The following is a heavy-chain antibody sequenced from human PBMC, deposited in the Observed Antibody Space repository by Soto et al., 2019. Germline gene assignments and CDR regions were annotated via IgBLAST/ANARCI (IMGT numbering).Heavy chain of an antibody. CDR1: GGSISHNNR. CDR3: ARSNQSIAAPFY. J-gene: IGHJ4*02. Sequence: SETLSRTCAVSGGSISHNNRVCWFHQPPGKGLEWIGEIYHSGSTNYNPSLKSRVTISVDKSKNQLSLKLSSVTAADTAVYYCARSNQSIAAPFYWGQGTLVTVSS. D-gene: IGHD6-13*01. CDR2: IYHSGST. V-gene: IGHV4-4*02.